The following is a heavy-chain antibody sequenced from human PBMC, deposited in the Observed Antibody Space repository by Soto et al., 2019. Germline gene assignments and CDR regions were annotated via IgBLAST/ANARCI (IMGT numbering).Heavy chain of an antibody. Sequence: GASVKVSCKASGYTFTGYYMHWVRQAPGQGLEWMGWINPNSGGTNYAQKFQGRVTMTRDTSISTVYMELSRLRSDDTAVYYCARESITIFGAGYGMDVWGQGTTVTVSS. CDR1: GYTFTGYY. V-gene: IGHV1-2*02. J-gene: IGHJ6*02. CDR2: INPNSGGT. CDR3: ARESITIFGAGYGMDV. D-gene: IGHD3-3*01.